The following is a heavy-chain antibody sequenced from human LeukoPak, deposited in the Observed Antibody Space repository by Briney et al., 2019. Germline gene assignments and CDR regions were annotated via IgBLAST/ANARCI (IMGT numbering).Heavy chain of an antibody. CDR3: GRAFPPLRTSSAGDL. V-gene: IGHV3-69-1*02. CDR2: ISGLSTHI. D-gene: IGHD3-16*01. J-gene: IGHJ4*02. Sequence: GGSLRLSCSASGFTFSDYDMTWVRQAPGKGLEWVSSISGLSTHIYYGDSVKGRFSISRDNAKNSVYLQMNSLGVEDTAIYYCGRAFPPLRTSSAGDLWGQGILVTVSS. CDR1: GFTFSDYD.